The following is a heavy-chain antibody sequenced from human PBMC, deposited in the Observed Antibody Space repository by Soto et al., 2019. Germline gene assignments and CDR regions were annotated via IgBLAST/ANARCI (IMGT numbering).Heavy chain of an antibody. CDR1: GYTFPSYG. CDR2: ISAYNGNT. J-gene: IGHJ6*02. Sequence: QVQLVQSGAEVKKPGASVKVSCKASGYTFPSYGISWVRKAPGQGLEWMGWISAYNGNTNYAQKLQGRVTMTTDTCTSPAHMEHRSLRDDYTAESYYARGTGGYSSRWDDYFKYYCVMDVGGPGTTVTVS. D-gene: IGHD6-13*01. V-gene: IGHV1-18*01. CDR3: ARGTGGYSSRWDDYFKYYCVMDV.